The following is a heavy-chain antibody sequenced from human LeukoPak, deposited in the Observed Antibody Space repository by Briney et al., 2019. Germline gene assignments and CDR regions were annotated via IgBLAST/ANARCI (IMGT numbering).Heavy chain of an antibody. CDR2: IYPGDSDN. Sequence: GESLKISFKGSGYSFTSYWIGWVRRRPGKGVEWMGIIYPGDSDNRYSPSFQGQVTISADKSISTAYLQWSSLKASDTAMYYCARPGYSYGPDAFDIWGQGTMVTVSS. V-gene: IGHV5-51*01. D-gene: IGHD5-18*01. CDR3: ARPGYSYGPDAFDI. J-gene: IGHJ3*02. CDR1: GYSFTSYW.